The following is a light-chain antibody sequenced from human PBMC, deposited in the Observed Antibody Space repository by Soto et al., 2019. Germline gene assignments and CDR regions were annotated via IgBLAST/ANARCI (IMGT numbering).Light chain of an antibody. CDR1: QRISSY. V-gene: IGKV1-39*01. CDR2: AAS. J-gene: IGKJ4*01. Sequence: DIQMTQSPSSLSASVGDRVTITCRASQRISSYLNWYQQKPGKAPKLLIYAASSLQSGVPSRFSGSGSGTDFTVTISSLQPEDFATYYCQQSYSIPRTFGGGTKVEIK. CDR3: QQSYSIPRT.